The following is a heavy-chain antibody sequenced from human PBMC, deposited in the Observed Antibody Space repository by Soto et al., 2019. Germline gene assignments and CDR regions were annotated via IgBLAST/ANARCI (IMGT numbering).Heavy chain of an antibody. CDR2: IYYSGST. CDR3: ARDRHNNFFDP. J-gene: IGHJ5*02. Sequence: SETLSLTCTVSGDSMSSGGYYWTWIPQSPGKGLEWIGYIYYSGSTYYNPSLESRVAISLDTSRSQFSLTLHSVTAADTAIYYCARDRHNNFFDPWGQGTLVTVSS. CDR1: GDSMSSGGYY. D-gene: IGHD6-6*01. V-gene: IGHV4-31*03.